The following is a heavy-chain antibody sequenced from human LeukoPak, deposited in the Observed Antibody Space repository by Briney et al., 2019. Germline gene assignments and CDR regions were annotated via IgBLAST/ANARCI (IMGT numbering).Heavy chain of an antibody. CDR1: GYTFTGYY. J-gene: IGHJ3*02. V-gene: IGHV1-2*02. CDR3: ARDLARLNLNAFDI. CDR2: INPNSGGT. Sequence: ASVKVSCKASGYTFTGYYMHWVRQAPGQGLEWMGWINPNSGGTNYAQKFPGRVTMTRDTSISTAYMELSRLRSDDTAVYYCARDLARLNLNAFDIWGQGTMVTVSS. D-gene: IGHD4/OR15-4a*01.